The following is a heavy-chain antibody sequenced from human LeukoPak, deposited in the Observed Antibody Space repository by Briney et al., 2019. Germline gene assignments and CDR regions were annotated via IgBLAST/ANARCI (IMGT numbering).Heavy chain of an antibody. Sequence: SETLSLTCTVSGGSISSYYWSWIRQPAGKGLEWIGRIYTSGSTNYNPSLKSRVTMSVDTSKNQFSLKLSSVTAADTAVYYCAREMSIWFGEFGNHYYYYMDVWGKGTTVTISS. D-gene: IGHD3-10*01. CDR2: IYTSGST. J-gene: IGHJ6*03. V-gene: IGHV4-4*07. CDR1: GGSISSYY. CDR3: AREMSIWFGEFGNHYYYYMDV.